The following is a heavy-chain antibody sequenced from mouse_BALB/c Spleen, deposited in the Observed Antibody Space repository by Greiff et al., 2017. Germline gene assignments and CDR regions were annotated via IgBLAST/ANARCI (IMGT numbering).Heavy chain of an antibody. CDR2: IWGDGST. J-gene: IGHJ2*01. Sequence: VQLVESGPGLVAPSQSLSITCTVSGFSLTGYGVNWVRQPPGKGLEWLGMIWGDGSTDYNSALKSRLSISKDNSKSQVFLKMNSLQTDDTARYYCARVAYYGNYVHFDYWGQGTTLTVSS. CDR1: GFSLTGYG. CDR3: ARVAYYGNYVHFDY. V-gene: IGHV2-6-7*01. D-gene: IGHD2-10*01.